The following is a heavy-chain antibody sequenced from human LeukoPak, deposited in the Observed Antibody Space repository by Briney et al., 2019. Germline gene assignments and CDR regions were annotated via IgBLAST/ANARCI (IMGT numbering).Heavy chain of an antibody. Sequence: PGGSLRLSCAASGFIFSNYAMSWVRQAPGKGLELVSLISGSGGSTYYADSVKGRFAISRVNSRNTLYLQMNNLRAEDTAVYYCAKARGDYGRMYFFDNWGQGTLVTVSS. J-gene: IGHJ4*02. CDR3: AKARGDYGRMYFFDN. V-gene: IGHV3-23*01. CDR2: ISGSGGST. D-gene: IGHD3-16*01. CDR1: GFIFSNYA.